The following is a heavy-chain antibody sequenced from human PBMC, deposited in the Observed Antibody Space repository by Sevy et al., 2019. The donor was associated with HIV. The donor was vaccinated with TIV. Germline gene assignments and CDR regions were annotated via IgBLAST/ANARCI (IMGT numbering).Heavy chain of an antibody. V-gene: IGHV1-24*01. CDR1: EYTLNQLA. Sequence: ASVKVSCKVSEYTLNQLAMHWVRQPPGKGLEWMGSFDPEDGNTFYAQKVQGRLTLTEDTSTDTAFMELNSLKSEDTAIYYCATTKDYYEDSGSHIDHWGQGTLVTVSS. J-gene: IGHJ4*02. D-gene: IGHD3-22*01. CDR2: FDPEDGNT. CDR3: ATTKDYYEDSGSHIDH.